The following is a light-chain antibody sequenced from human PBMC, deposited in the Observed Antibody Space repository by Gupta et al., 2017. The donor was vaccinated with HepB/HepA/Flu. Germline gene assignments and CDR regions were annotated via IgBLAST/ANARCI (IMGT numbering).Light chain of an antibody. V-gene: IGLV1-51*02. Sequence: QSVLTQPPSVSAAPVQKVTISCSGSSSNIGNNYVSWYQQLPGTAPKLLIYENNKRPSGIPDRFSGSKSGTSATLGITGLQTGDEADYYCGTWDSSLSAGRVFGGGTKLTVL. CDR2: ENN. CDR3: GTWDSSLSAGRV. J-gene: IGLJ3*02. CDR1: SSNIGNNY.